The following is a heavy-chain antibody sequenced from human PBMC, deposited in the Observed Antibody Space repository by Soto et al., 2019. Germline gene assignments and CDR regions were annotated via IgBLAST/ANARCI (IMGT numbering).Heavy chain of an antibody. Sequence: SETLSLTCAVSAGSIGNYYWSWIRQPPGKGLDWIGYVHYTGSTNYNPSLKSRVTISVDTSKNQFSLKLSSVTAADTAVYYCARDKRDSSGWFLFDYWGQGTLVTVSS. V-gene: IGHV4-59*01. J-gene: IGHJ4*02. CDR1: AGSIGNYY. CDR3: ARDKRDSSGWFLFDY. D-gene: IGHD6-19*01. CDR2: VHYTGST.